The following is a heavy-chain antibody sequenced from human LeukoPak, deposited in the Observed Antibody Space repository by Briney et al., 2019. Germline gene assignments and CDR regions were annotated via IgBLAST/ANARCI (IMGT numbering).Heavy chain of an antibody. CDR2: ISGSGGST. CDR3: AALVVVAARDY. Sequence: GGSLRLSCAASGFTFSSYAMSWVRQAPGRGLGGVSAISGSGGSTYYADSVKGRFTISRDNSKNTLYLQMNSLRAEDTAVYYCAALVVVAARDYWGQGTLVTVSS. J-gene: IGHJ4*02. D-gene: IGHD2-15*01. V-gene: IGHV3-23*01. CDR1: GFTFSSYA.